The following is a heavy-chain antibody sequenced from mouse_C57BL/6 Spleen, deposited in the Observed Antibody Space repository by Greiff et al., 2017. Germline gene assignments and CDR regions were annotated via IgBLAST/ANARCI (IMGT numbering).Heavy chain of an antibody. D-gene: IGHD1-1*01. V-gene: IGHV5-17*01. CDR2: ISSGSSTI. J-gene: IGHJ4*01. Sequence: EVMLVESGGGLVKPGGSLKLSCAASGFTFSDYGMHWVRQAPEKGLEWVAYISSGSSTIYYADTVKGRFTISRDNAKNTLFLQMTSLRSEDTAMYYCARNYGSIYAMDYWGQGTSVTVSS. CDR3: ARNYGSIYAMDY. CDR1: GFTFSDYG.